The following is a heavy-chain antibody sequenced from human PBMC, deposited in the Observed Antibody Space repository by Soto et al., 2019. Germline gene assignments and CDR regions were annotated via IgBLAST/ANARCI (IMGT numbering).Heavy chain of an antibody. CDR2: IIGSGSTI. Sequence: XGSLKLSCAASGFTFSSYAVSCVRQAPGKGPEWNSSIIGSGSTIYYADSVKGRFTISRDNSKNTLYLQMSSLRAEDTAVYYCAKVFYYYDSSGYYYFDYWGQGTLVTVS. V-gene: IGHV3-23*01. CDR3: AKVFYYYDSSGYYYFDY. D-gene: IGHD3-22*01. J-gene: IGHJ4*02. CDR1: GFTFSSYA.